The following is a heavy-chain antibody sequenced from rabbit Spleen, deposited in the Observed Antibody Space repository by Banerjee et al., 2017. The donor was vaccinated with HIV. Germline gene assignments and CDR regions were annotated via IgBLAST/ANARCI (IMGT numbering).Heavy chain of an antibody. J-gene: IGHJ4*01. Sequence: QEQLVESGGGLVKPEGSLKLSCTASGFSFSNKAVMCWVRQAPGKGLEWIACINIVTGKSVYASWAKGRFIMSRPSSTTVTLQMTSLTAADTATYFCARDLVAVIGWKFGWWGQGTLVTVS. CDR2: INIVTGKS. CDR3: ARDLVAVIGWKFGW. V-gene: IGHV1S45*01. D-gene: IGHD1-1*01. CDR1: GFSFSNKAV.